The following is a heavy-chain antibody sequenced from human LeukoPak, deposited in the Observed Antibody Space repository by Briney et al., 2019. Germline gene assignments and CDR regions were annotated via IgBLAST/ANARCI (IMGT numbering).Heavy chain of an antibody. CDR3: AKVDYYGSGIDY. Sequence: GGSLRLSCAASGFTFSSYAMSWVRQAPGKGLEWVSAISGSGGSTYYADSVKGRFTISRDNSKNTLYLQMNSLRAEDTAVHYCAKVDYYGSGIDYWGQGTLVTVSS. D-gene: IGHD3-10*01. V-gene: IGHV3-23*01. J-gene: IGHJ4*02. CDR2: ISGSGGST. CDR1: GFTFSSYA.